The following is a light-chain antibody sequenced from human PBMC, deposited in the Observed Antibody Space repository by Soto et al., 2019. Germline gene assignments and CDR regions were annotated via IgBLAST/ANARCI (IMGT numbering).Light chain of an antibody. CDR1: SSDVGGYNF. CDR3: SSYTSSSSLYV. J-gene: IGLJ1*01. CDR2: DVT. V-gene: IGLV2-14*03. Sequence: QSVLTQPASVSGSPGQSITISCTGTSSDVGGYNFVSWYQQHPGKVPKVMIYDVTNRPSGVSTRFSGSKSGNTASLTISGLQAEDEADYYCSSYTSSSSLYVFGTGTQLTVL.